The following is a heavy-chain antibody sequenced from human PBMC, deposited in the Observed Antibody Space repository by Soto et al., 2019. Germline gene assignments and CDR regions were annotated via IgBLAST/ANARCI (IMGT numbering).Heavy chain of an antibody. J-gene: IGHJ4*02. D-gene: IGHD3-3*01. CDR2: INHSGST. Sequence: LSLTCAVYGGSFSGYYWSLIRQPPGKGLEWIGEINHSGSTNYNPSLKSRVTISVDTSKNQFSLKLSSVTAADTAVYYCARARRAYYDFWSGPFRVYFDYWGQGTLVTVSS. V-gene: IGHV4-34*01. CDR3: ARARRAYYDFWSGPFRVYFDY. CDR1: GGSFSGYY.